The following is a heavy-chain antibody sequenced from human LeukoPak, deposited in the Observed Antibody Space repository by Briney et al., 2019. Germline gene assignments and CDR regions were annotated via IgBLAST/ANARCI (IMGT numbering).Heavy chain of an antibody. V-gene: IGHV3-48*03. CDR2: ISSSGSTI. Sequence: GGSLRLSCAASGFTFSSYEMNWVRQAPGKGLEWVSYISSSGSTIYYADSVKGRFTISRDNAKNSLYLQMNSLRAEDTAVYYCAKESRSGGSCCPDYWGQGTLVTVSS. J-gene: IGHJ4*02. D-gene: IGHD2-15*01. CDR3: AKESRSGGSCCPDY. CDR1: GFTFSSYE.